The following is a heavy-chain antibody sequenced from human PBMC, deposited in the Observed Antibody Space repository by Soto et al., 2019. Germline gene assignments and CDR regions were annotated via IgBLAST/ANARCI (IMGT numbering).Heavy chain of an antibody. V-gene: IGHV5-10-1*01. CDR3: ARQIYDSDTGPNFQYYFDS. J-gene: IGHJ4*02. Sequence: PGESLKISCKGSGYSFAGYWIAWVRQKPGKGLEWMGRIDPSDSQTYYSPSFRGHVTISATKSITTVFLQWSSLRASDTAMYYCARQIYDSDTGPNFQYYFDSWGQGTPVTVSS. D-gene: IGHD3-22*01. CDR2: IDPSDSQT. CDR1: GYSFAGYW.